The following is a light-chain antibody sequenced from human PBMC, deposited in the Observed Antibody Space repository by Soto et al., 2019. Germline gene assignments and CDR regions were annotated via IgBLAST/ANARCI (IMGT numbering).Light chain of an antibody. Sequence: EIVLTQSPGTLSLSPGERATLSCRASQSVSRSYLAWYQQTPGQAPRLLIYGASSRATGIPDRFSGSGSGTDFTLTISRLEPEDFAVYYCQQYGSSPPRYTFGPGTKVDIK. V-gene: IGKV3-20*01. J-gene: IGKJ3*01. CDR3: QQYGSSPPRYT. CDR2: GAS. CDR1: QSVSRSY.